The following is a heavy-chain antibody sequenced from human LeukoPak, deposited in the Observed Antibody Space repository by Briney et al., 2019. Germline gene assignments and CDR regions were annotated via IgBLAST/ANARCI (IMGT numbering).Heavy chain of an antibody. J-gene: IGHJ3*02. CDR1: GASVSNNNYY. Sequence: SETLSLTCTVSGASVSNNNYYWGWIRQSPGKGLEWIASIYYSGSTYYNPSLKSRVTISIDTSKNQLSLKLNSVTAADTAVYYCAPGGYIGYGHAFDIWGQGTMVTISS. D-gene: IGHD5-12*01. CDR2: IYYSGST. V-gene: IGHV4-39*07. CDR3: APGGYIGYGHAFDI.